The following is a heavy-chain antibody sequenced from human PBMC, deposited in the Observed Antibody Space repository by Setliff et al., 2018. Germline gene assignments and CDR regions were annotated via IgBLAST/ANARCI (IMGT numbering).Heavy chain of an antibody. CDR3: TTRLGDF. CDR1: GFTFSNAW. V-gene: IGHV3-15*01. Sequence: GGSLRLSCAASGFTFSNAWMSWVRQAPGKGLEWVGRIKSKTDGGITDYAAPVKGRFTISRDDSKNTLYLQMNSLKTEDTAVYYCTTRLGDFWGQGTLVTVSS. J-gene: IGHJ4*02. CDR2: IKSKTDGGIT.